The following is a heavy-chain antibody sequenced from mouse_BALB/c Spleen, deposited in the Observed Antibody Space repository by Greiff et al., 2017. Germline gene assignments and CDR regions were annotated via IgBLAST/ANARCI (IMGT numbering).Heavy chain of an antibody. V-gene: IGHV3-8*02. D-gene: IGHD1-1*01. CDR2: ISYSGST. Sequence: DVKLQESGPSLVKPSQTLSLTCSVTGDSITSGYWNWIRKFPGNKLEYMGYISYSGSTYYNPSLKSRISITRDTSKNQYYLQLNSVTTEDTATYYCARTYYGSIYWYFDVWGAGTTVTVSS. CDR3: ARTYYGSIYWYFDV. J-gene: IGHJ1*01. CDR1: GDSITSGY.